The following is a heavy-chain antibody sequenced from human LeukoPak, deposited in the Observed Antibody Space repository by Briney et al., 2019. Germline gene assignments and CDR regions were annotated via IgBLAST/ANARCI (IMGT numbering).Heavy chain of an antibody. CDR1: GVSFSGYY. CDR2: INHSGST. J-gene: IGHJ4*02. D-gene: IGHD3-10*01. V-gene: IGHV4-34*01. Sequence: SETLSLTCAVYGVSFSGYYWSWLRQPPGKGLEWLGEINHSGSTNYNPSLKSRVTISVDTSKNQFSLKLSSVTAADTAVYYCARAPPWFGESNADYWGQGTLVTVSS. CDR3: ARAPPWFGESNADY.